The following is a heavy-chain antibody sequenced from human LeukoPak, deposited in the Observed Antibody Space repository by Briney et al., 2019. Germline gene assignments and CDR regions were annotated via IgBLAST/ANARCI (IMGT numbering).Heavy chain of an antibody. CDR1: GGSISGTSFY. J-gene: IGHJ4*02. V-gene: IGHV4-39*07. D-gene: IGHD6-13*01. Sequence: SETLSLTCTVSGGSISGTSFYWGWIHQPPGKGLEWIGSIYYSGSAYYNSSLKSRVTISVDTSKNQFSLKLSSVTAADTAVYYCARNPLSSSLDYWGQGTLVTVSS. CDR2: IYYSGSA. CDR3: ARNPLSSSLDY.